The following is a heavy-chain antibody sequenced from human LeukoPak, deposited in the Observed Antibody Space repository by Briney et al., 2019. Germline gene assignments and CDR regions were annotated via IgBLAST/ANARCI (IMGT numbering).Heavy chain of an antibody. CDR2: FDPEDGET. Sequence: ASVKVSCKVSGYTLTELSMHWVRQAPGKGLEWMGGFDPEDGETIYAQKFQGRVTMTEDTSTDTAYMELSSLRSEDTAVYYCATVGGELVLFDYWGQGTLVTVSS. CDR1: GYTLTELS. CDR3: ATVGGELVLFDY. J-gene: IGHJ4*02. D-gene: IGHD1-26*01. V-gene: IGHV1-24*01.